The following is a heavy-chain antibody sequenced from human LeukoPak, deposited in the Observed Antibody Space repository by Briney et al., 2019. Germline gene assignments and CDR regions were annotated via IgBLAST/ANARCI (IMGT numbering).Heavy chain of an antibody. CDR2: ISWNSGSI. V-gene: IGHV3-9*01. J-gene: IGHJ5*02. CDR3: AKAPEITMAHNWFYP. D-gene: IGHD3-10*01. CDR1: GFTFDDYA. Sequence: PGGSLRLSCAASGFTFDDYAMHWVRQAPGKGLEWVSGISWNSGSIGYADSVKGRFTISRDNAKNSLYLQMNSLRAEDTALYYCAKAPEITMAHNWFYPWGQGTLVTVSS.